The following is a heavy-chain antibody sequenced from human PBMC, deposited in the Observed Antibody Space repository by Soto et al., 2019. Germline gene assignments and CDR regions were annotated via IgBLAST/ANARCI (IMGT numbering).Heavy chain of an antibody. CDR1: GFTFRTYA. J-gene: IGHJ4*02. CDR3: AKDRDTYGPLYYFDS. D-gene: IGHD5-18*01. Sequence: GGSLRLSCVASGFTFRTYAMGWVRQAPGKGLEWVSTVSHSGANTYYADSVKGRFTISRDDSKNTVSLQMKGLRAEDTAIYYCAKDRDTYGPLYYFDSWGQGTLVTVSS. CDR2: VSHSGANT. V-gene: IGHV3-23*01.